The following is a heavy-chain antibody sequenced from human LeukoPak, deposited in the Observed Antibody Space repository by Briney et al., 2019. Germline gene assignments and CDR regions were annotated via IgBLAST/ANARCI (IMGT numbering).Heavy chain of an antibody. Sequence: ASVKVSCKASGYTFTSYDINWVRQATGQGLEWMGWMNPNSGNTGYAQKFQGRVTITRNTSISTAYMELSSLRSEDTAVYYCARGLRRGSRGGNYYYYMDVWGKGTTVTVSS. J-gene: IGHJ6*03. CDR1: GYTFTSYD. CDR3: ARGLRRGSRGGNYYYYMDV. D-gene: IGHD3-16*01. V-gene: IGHV1-8*03. CDR2: MNPNSGNT.